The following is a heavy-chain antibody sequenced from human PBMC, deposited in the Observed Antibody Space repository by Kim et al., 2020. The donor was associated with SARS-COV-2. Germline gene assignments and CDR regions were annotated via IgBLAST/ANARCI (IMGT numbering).Heavy chain of an antibody. CDR3: ARAAMIVRFGDFGTDNWFDP. V-gene: IGHV3-20*04. CDR1: GFNFDDYG. J-gene: IGHJ5*02. Sequence: GGSLRLSCVASGFNFDDYGMSWVRQVPGKGLEWIAGVNWNGRSTAYVDSVKGRFFISRDNGMTSLYLQMNNLRAEDTALYYCARAAMIVRFGDFGTDNWFDPWGQGTQLTVSS. D-gene: IGHD3-10*01. CDR2: VNWNGRST.